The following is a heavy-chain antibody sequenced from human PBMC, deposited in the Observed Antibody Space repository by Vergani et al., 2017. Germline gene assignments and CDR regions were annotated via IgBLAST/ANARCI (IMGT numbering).Heavy chain of an antibody. J-gene: IGHJ6*02. Sequence: QVQLQESGPGLVKPSETLSLTCTVSGGSISSYYWSWIRQPPGKGLEWIGYIYYSGSTNYNPSLTSRVTISVDTSKNQFSLKLSSVTAADTAVYYCARGVSPYYYYGMDVWGQGTTVTVSS. V-gene: IGHV4-59*01. CDR3: ARGVSPYYYYGMDV. CDR1: GGSISSYY. CDR2: IYYSGST.